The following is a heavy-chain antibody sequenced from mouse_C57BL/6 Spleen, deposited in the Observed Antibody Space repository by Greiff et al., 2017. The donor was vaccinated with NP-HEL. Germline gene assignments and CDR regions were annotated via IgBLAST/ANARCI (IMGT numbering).Heavy chain of an antibody. CDR2: IWSGGST. CDR3: ARNLGTTVVALAY. J-gene: IGHJ3*01. CDR1: GFSLTSYG. D-gene: IGHD1-1*01. V-gene: IGHV2-2*01. Sequence: QVQLQQSGPGLVQPSQSLSITCTVSGFSLTSYGVHWVRQSPGKGLEWLGVIWSGGSTDYNAAFISRLSISKDNSKSQVFFKMNSLQADDTAIYYCARNLGTTVVALAYWGQGTLVTVSA.